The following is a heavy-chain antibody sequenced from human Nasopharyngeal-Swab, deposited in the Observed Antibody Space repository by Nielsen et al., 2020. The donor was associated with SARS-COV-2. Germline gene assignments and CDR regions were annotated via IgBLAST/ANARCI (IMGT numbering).Heavy chain of an antibody. J-gene: IGHJ6*02. D-gene: IGHD3-10*01. CDR3: ARLLLWFGELLSRTYYYYGMDV. V-gene: IGHV1-69*13. CDR1: GYTFTSYD. Sequence: SVKVSCKASGYTFTSYDINWVRQATGQGLEWMGGIIPIFGTANYAQKFQGRVTITADESTSTAYMELSSLRSEDTAVYYCARLLLWFGELLSRTYYYYGMDVWGQGTTVTVSS. CDR2: IIPIFGTA.